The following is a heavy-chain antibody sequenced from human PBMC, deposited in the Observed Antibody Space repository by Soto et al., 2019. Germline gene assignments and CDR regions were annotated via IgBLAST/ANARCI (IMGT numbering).Heavy chain of an antibody. CDR3: ARGRVARFWEWLLESNCFDP. D-gene: IGHD3-3*01. Sequence: GASVKVSCKASGYTFISYDINWVRQATGQGLEWMGWMNPNSGNTGYAQKFQGRVTMTRNTSISTAYMELSSLRSEDTAVYYCARGRVARFWEWLLESNCFDPWGQGTLVTVSS. CDR2: MNPNSGNT. V-gene: IGHV1-8*01. J-gene: IGHJ5*02. CDR1: GYTFISYD.